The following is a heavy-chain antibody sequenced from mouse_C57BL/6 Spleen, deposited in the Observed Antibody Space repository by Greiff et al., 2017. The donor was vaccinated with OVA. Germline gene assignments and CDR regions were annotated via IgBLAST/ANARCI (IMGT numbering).Heavy chain of an antibody. CDR1: GYTFTDYY. V-gene: IGHV1-26*01. CDR3: ASPTAQATDYAMDY. D-gene: IGHD3-2*02. CDR2: INPNNGGT. Sequence: VQLQQSGPELVKPGASVKISCKASGYTFTDYYMNWVKQSHGKSLEWIGDINPNNGGTSYNQKFKGKATFTVDKSSSTAYMELRSLTSEDSAVYYGASPTAQATDYAMDYWGQGTSVTVSS. J-gene: IGHJ4*01.